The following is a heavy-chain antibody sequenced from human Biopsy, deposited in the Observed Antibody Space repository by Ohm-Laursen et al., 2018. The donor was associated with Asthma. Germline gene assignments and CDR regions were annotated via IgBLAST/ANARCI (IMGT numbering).Heavy chain of an antibody. CDR1: GDTFNTYV. J-gene: IGHJ4*02. CDR3: ARKAGSCISRTCYSLDF. D-gene: IGHD2-2*01. V-gene: IGHV1-69*13. CDR2: INPVFGTT. Sequence: GASVKVSCKSLGDTFNTYVIGWVRQAPGQGLEWMGGINPVFGTTTYPQKFQDRVTITADDSTSTVYMELSSLRSEDTAVYYCARKAGSCISRTCYSLDFWGQGTLVTVSS.